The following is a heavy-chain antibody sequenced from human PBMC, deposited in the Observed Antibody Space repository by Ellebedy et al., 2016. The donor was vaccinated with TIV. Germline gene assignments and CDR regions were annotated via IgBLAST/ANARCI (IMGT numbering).Heavy chain of an antibody. V-gene: IGHV3-33*01. Sequence: GESLKISCAASGFTFSSYGMHWVRQAPGKGLEWVAVIWYDGSNKYYADSVKGRFTISRDNSKNTLYLQMNSLRAEDTAVYYCASATPGIAAAGTNYWGQGTLVTVSS. D-gene: IGHD6-13*01. CDR3: ASATPGIAAAGTNY. CDR1: GFTFSSYG. CDR2: IWYDGSNK. J-gene: IGHJ4*02.